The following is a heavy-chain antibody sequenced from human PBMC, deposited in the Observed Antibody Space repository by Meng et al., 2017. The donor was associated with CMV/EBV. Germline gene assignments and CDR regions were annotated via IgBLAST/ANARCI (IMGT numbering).Heavy chain of an antibody. CDR1: GYTFTGYY. CDR3: ARGGERDSSGYRYGMDV. V-gene: IGHV1-2*06. CDR2: INPNSGGT. Sequence: ASVKVSCKASGYTFTGYYMHWVRQAPGQGLEWMGRINPNSGGTNYAQKFQGRVTMTRDTSISTAYMELSRLRSDDTAVYYCARGGERDSSGYRYGMDVWGQGTTVTVSS. D-gene: IGHD3-22*01. J-gene: IGHJ6*02.